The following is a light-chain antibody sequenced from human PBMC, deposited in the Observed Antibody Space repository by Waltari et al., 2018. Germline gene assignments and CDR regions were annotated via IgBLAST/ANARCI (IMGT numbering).Light chain of an antibody. CDR3: AAWDDSLNAYV. V-gene: IGLV1-44*01. CDR2: TNN. J-gene: IGLJ1*01. Sequence: QSVLTQPPSASGTSGQTVTISCSGSRSNIGRRPPTWYQHFPGTAPKLLINTNNQRPSGFPDRFFGSRSGTSASLAIRGLQSEDEADYYCAAWDDSLNAYVFATGTRVTVL. CDR1: RSNIGRRP.